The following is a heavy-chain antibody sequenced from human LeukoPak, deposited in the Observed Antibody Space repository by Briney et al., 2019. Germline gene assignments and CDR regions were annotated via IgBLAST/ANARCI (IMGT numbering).Heavy chain of an antibody. D-gene: IGHD3-3*01. J-gene: IGHJ5*02. CDR2: IWYDGSNK. CDR3: AREDWYYDFWSGSLQVNWFDP. Sequence: GRSLRLSCAASGFTFSSYGMHWVRQAPGKGLEWVAVIWYDGSNKYYADSVKGRFTISRDNSKNTLYLQMNSLRAEDTAVYYCAREDWYYDFWSGSLQVNWFDPWGQGTLVTVSS. V-gene: IGHV3-33*01. CDR1: GFTFSSYG.